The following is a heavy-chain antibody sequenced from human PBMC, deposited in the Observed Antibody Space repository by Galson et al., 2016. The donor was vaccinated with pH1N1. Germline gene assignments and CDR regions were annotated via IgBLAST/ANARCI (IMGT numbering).Heavy chain of an antibody. CDR2: INPSGDTT. CDR3: AGDFYSGYAGGRLDY. J-gene: IGHJ4*02. D-gene: IGHD5-12*01. CDR1: GYTFSTYN. Sequence: SVKVSCKESGYTFSTYNMHWVRQAPGQGLEWMGIINPSGDTTSYAQKFQGRVTMTRDTSANTVYMKLSSLRSEDTAIYYCAGDFYSGYAGGRLDYWGQGTLVTVSS. V-gene: IGHV1-46*03.